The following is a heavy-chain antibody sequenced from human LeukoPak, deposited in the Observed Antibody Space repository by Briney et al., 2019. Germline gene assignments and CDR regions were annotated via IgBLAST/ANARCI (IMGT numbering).Heavy chain of an antibody. CDR2: ISAYNGNT. V-gene: IGHV1-18*01. CDR3: ARVEYYYDSSGYQGVYYFDY. CDR1: GYTFTSYG. D-gene: IGHD3-22*01. Sequence: GASVKVSCKASGYTFTSYGISWVRQAPGQGPEWMGWISAYNGNTNYAQKLQGRVTMTTDTSTSTAYMELRSLRSDDTAVYYCARVEYYYDSSGYQGVYYFDYWGQGTLVTVSS. J-gene: IGHJ4*02.